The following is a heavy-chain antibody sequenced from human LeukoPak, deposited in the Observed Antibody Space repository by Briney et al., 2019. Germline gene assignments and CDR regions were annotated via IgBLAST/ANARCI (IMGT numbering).Heavy chain of an antibody. J-gene: IGHJ6*02. CDR3: ARAWYSTLGSGMDV. D-gene: IGHD6-13*01. CDR2: IYSGGST. CDR1: GFTVSSNY. V-gene: IGHV3-53*01. Sequence: GGSLRLSCAASGFTVSSNYMSWVRQAPGKGLEWVSVIYSGGSTYYADSMKGRFTISRDDSKNTLYLQMNSLRAEDTAVYYCARAWYSTLGSGMDVWGQGTTVTVSS.